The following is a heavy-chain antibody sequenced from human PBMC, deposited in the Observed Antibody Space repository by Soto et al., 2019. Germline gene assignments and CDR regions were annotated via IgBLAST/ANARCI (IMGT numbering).Heavy chain of an antibody. V-gene: IGHV4-34*01. D-gene: IGHD2-15*01. CDR3: ARRKVVAARTAILFNWLDP. CDR1: GGSFSGYY. CDR2: INHSGST. Sequence: PSETLSLTCAVYGGSFSGYYWSWIRQPPGKGLEWIGEINHSGSTNYNPSLKSRVTISVDTSKNQFSLKLSSVTAADTAVYYCARRKVVAARTAILFNWLDPWGQGTLVTVSS. J-gene: IGHJ5*02.